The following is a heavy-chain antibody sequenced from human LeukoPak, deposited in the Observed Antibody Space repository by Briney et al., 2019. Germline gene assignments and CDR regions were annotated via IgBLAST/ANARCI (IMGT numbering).Heavy chain of an antibody. CDR1: GGSISSNY. J-gene: IGHJ4*02. D-gene: IGHD7-27*01. CDR3: ARRGNWGFFDY. V-gene: IGHV4-4*09. Sequence: SETLSLTCTVSGGSISSNYWGWIRQPPGKGLEWIGYINTSGSTNYNPSLKSRVSISLDTSRNQFSLKLTSVTAADTAVYYCARRGNWGFFDYWGQGILVSVSS. CDR2: INTSGST.